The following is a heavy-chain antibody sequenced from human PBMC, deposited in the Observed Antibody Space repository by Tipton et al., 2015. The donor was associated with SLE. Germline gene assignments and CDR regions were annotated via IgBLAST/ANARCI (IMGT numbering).Heavy chain of an antibody. V-gene: IGHV4-39*07. CDR3: PIYYHDSTGLHWFDH. CDR1: GGSISDSSHY. J-gene: IGHJ5*02. D-gene: IGHD3-22*01. Sequence: TLSLTCTVSGGSISDSSHYWVWIRQSPGKGLEWVGSIYHDWSTYYNVALNSRATISIDASKNQFSLSLRSVTAADTAVYYCPIYYHDSTGLHWFDHWGQGTLVTVSS. CDR2: IYHDWST.